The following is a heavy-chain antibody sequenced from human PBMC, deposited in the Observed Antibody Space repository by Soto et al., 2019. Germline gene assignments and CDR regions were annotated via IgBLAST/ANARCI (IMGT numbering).Heavy chain of an antibody. D-gene: IGHD1-1*01. Sequence: QVQLQQWGAGLLKPSETLSLTCAVFGGSVNSGNYYWSWIRQPPGKGLEWIGEMSHSGGTHFNPSLKSRATISVDTSKNQFSLKMSSVTAAETALYYCARVERGTATTVVDAFDIWGPGTMVTVSS. V-gene: IGHV4-34*01. J-gene: IGHJ3*02. CDR3: ARVERGTATTVVDAFDI. CDR1: GGSVNSGNYY. CDR2: MSHSGGT.